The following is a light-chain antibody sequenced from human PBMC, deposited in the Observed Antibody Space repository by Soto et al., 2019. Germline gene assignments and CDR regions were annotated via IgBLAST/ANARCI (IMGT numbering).Light chain of an antibody. CDR2: AAS. J-gene: IGKJ4*01. CDR1: QGISSY. CDR3: QQLNSYPLT. V-gene: IGKV1-9*01. Sequence: DIQLTQSPSFLSASVGDRVTITCRASQGISSYLAWYQQKPGKAPKLLIYAASTLQSGVPSRFSGSGSGTEFTLTISSLQPEDFAPYCCQQLNSYPLTFGGGTKVEIK.